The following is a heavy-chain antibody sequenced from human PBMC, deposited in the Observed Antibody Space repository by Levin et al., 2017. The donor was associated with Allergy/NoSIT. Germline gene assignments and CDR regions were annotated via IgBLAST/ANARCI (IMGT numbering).Heavy chain of an antibody. J-gene: IGHJ4*02. Sequence: QSGGSLRLSCAASGFPFPSYSMHWVRQAPDKGLEWVAVFSFDGSNKYYTDSVKGRFTISRDNSKNTLYLQMNSLRPEDTAVYFCARGDVVSGSTWLFDFWGQGTLVTVSS. CDR3: ARGDVVSGSTWLFDF. V-gene: IGHV3-30-3*01. CDR2: FSFDGSNK. CDR1: GFPFPSYS. D-gene: IGHD6-13*01.